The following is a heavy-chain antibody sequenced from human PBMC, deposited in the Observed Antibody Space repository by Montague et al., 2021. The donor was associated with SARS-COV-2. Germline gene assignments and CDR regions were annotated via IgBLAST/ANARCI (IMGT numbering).Heavy chain of an antibody. CDR3: ARGNRIAVAGTDFDH. CDR1: GGSISTSPYF. D-gene: IGHD6-19*01. J-gene: IGHJ4*02. CDR2: IYYSGST. Sequence: SETLSLTCTVSGGSISTSPYFWGWIRQPPGKGLEWIGSIYYSGSTYYNPSLKSRVAISMDTSENQFSLKLSSVTAADTAVYYCARGNRIAVAGTDFDHWGQGTLVTVSS. V-gene: IGHV4-39*07.